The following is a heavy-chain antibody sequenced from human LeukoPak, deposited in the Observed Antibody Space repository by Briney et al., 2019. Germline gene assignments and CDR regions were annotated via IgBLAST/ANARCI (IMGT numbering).Heavy chain of an antibody. CDR3: AREVDSSGWYGYYYYYYMDV. V-gene: IGHV7-4-1*02. J-gene: IGHJ6*03. D-gene: IGHD6-19*01. CDR1: GYTFTSYA. CDR2: INTNTGNP. Sequence: ASVKVSCKASGYTFTSYAMNWVRQAPGQGLEWMGWINTNTGNPTYAQGFTGRFVFSLDTSVSTAYLQISSLKAEDTAVYYCAREVDSSGWYGYYYYYYMDVWGKGTTVTVSS.